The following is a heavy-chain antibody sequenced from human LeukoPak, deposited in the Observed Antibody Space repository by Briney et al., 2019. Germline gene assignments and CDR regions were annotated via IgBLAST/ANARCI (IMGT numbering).Heavy chain of an antibody. V-gene: IGHV4-34*01. CDR2: INHSGST. CDR3: ARHSGYCSGGSCYRYYYYMDV. J-gene: IGHJ6*03. Sequence: PSETLSLTCAVYGGSFSGYYWSWIRQPPGKGLEWIGEINHSGSTNYNPSLKSRVTISVDTSKNQFSLKLSSVTAADTAVYYCARHSGYCSGGSCYRYYYYMDVWGKGTTVTISS. D-gene: IGHD2-15*01. CDR1: GGSFSGYY.